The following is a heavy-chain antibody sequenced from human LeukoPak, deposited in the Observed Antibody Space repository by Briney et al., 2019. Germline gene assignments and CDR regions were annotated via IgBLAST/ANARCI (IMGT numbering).Heavy chain of an antibody. Sequence: MHGESLKISCKGSGYTFSSYWIGWVRQMPGKGLEWMGIIYPGDSDTRYSPSFQGQVTISADKSISTAYLQWSSLKASDTAMYYCARRDYGGKRAPEYFQHWGQGTLVTVSS. J-gene: IGHJ1*01. D-gene: IGHD4-23*01. V-gene: IGHV5-51*01. CDR2: IYPGDSDT. CDR3: ARRDYGGKRAPEYFQH. CDR1: GYTFSSYW.